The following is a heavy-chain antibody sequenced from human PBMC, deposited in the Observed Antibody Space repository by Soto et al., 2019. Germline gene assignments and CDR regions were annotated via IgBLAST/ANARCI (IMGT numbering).Heavy chain of an antibody. CDR3: ARAAPRYCSGGSCYSGRVY. D-gene: IGHD2-15*01. J-gene: IGHJ4*02. V-gene: IGHV4-34*01. CDR1: GGSFRGYY. CDR2: INHSGST. Sequence: SETQSVTCAVYGGSFRGYYWSWIPQPLGNGLEWIGEINHSGSTYYNPSLKSRVTISVDTSKNQFSLKLSSVTAADTVVYYCARAAPRYCSGGSCYSGRVYWGQGTLVTVS.